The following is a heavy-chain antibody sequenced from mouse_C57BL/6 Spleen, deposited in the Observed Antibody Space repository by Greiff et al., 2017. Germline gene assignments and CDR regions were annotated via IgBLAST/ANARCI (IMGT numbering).Heavy chain of an antibody. CDR1: GYTFTSYW. Sequence: QVQLQQPGAELVKPGASVKLSCTASGYTFTSYWMHWVKQRPGQGLEWIGMIHPNGGSTNYNEKFKSKATLTVDKSSSTAYMQLSSLTSEDSAVXDCARGRIYDGNYRYCDVWGTGTTVTVSS. V-gene: IGHV1-64*01. J-gene: IGHJ1*03. CDR3: ARGRIYDGNYRYCDV. CDR2: IHPNGGST. D-gene: IGHD2-1*01.